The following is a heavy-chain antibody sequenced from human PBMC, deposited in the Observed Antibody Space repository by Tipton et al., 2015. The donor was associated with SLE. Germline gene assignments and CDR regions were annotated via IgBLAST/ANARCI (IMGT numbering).Heavy chain of an antibody. CDR1: GYSISSGYY. Sequence: TLSLTCAVSGYSISSGYYWGWIRQPPGKGLEWIGSIYPSGSTYYNPSLKSRVTMAVDTSKKQFSLKLRSVTAADTAVYYCACRGYSSSWCYFGYWGQGTRVTVSS. CDR2: IYPSGST. V-gene: IGHV4-38-2*01. D-gene: IGHD6-13*01. CDR3: ACRGYSSSWCYFGY. J-gene: IGHJ4*02.